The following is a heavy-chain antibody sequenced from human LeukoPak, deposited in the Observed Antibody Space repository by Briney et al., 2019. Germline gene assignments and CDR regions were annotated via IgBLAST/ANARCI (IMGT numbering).Heavy chain of an antibody. CDR1: GGSISRSSYY. V-gene: IGHV4-39*07. Sequence: PSETLSLTCIVSGGSISRSSYYWGWIRQPPGKGLEWIGSVYYSGNTYYNSSLESRVTISLDTSGTQFSLKLNSVTAADTAVYFCATTWYYDSRGYLFDDWGHGTLVTVSS. J-gene: IGHJ4*01. CDR3: ATTWYYDSRGYLFDD. CDR2: VYYSGNT. D-gene: IGHD3-22*01.